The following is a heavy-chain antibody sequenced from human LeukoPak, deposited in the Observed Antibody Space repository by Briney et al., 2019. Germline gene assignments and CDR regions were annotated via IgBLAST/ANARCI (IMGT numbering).Heavy chain of an antibody. J-gene: IGHJ3*02. D-gene: IGHD3-3*01. CDR3: ARDLPPPHITIFGVVIGAFDI. CDR2: ISSSGSTI. V-gene: IGHV3-11*04. Sequence: GGSLRLSCAASGFTFSDYYMSWIRQAPGKGLEWVSYISSSGSTIYYADSVKGRFTISRDNAKNSLYLQMNSLRAEDTAVYYCARDLPPPHITIFGVVIGAFDIWGQGTMVTVSS. CDR1: GFTFSDYY.